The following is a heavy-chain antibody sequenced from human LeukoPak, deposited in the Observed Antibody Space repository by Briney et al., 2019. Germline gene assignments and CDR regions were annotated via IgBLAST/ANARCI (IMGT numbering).Heavy chain of an antibody. CDR2: MNPNSGDT. CDR1: GGTFSSYA. V-gene: IGHV1-8*02. CDR3: ARGLDYGDKYYFDY. J-gene: IGHJ4*02. D-gene: IGHD4-17*01. Sequence: ASVKVSCKASGGTFSSYAINWVRQATGQGLEWMGWMNPNSGDTGYAQQFQGRVTMTRNTSISTAYMELSSLRSEDTAVYYCARGLDYGDKYYFDYWGQGTLVTVSS.